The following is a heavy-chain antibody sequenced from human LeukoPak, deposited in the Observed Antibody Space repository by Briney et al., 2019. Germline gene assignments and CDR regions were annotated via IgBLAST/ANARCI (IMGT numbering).Heavy chain of an antibody. V-gene: IGHV3-30*04. J-gene: IGHJ4*02. CDR1: RFTFSSYA. CDR2: ISYDGSNK. CDR3: ARGWQGDYFDY. D-gene: IGHD5-24*01. Sequence: GGSLRLSCAASRFTFSSYAMHWVRQAPGKGLEWVTIISYDGSNKYCADSVKGRFTISRDNAKNSLYLQMNSLRAEDTAVYYCARGWQGDYFDYWGQGTLVTVSS.